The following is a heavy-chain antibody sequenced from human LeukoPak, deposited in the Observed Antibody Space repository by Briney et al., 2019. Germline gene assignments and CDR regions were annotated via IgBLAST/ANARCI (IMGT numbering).Heavy chain of an antibody. CDR2: IRSKANSYAT. CDR3: TPYYDYVWGSYRYPYYFDY. CDR1: GFTFSSYW. D-gene: IGHD3-16*02. Sequence: GGSLRLSCAASGFTFSSYWMSWVRQASGKGLEWVGRIRSKANSYATAYAASVKGRFTISRDDSKNTAYLQTNSLKTEDTAVYYCTPYYDYVWGSYRYPYYFDYWGQGTLVTVSS. V-gene: IGHV3-73*01. J-gene: IGHJ4*02.